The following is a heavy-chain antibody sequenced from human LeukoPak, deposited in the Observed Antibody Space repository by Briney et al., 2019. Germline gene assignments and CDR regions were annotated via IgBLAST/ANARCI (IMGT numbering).Heavy chain of an antibody. CDR2: INHSGST. Sequence: SEILSLTCAVYGGSFSGYYWSWIRQPPGKGLEWIGEINHSGSTNYNPSLKSRVTISVDTSKNQFSLKLSSVTAADTAVYYCAMIGYYYDSSGYAHYFDYWGQGTLVTVSS. D-gene: IGHD3-22*01. J-gene: IGHJ4*02. V-gene: IGHV4-34*01. CDR1: GGSFSGYY. CDR3: AMIGYYYDSSGYAHYFDY.